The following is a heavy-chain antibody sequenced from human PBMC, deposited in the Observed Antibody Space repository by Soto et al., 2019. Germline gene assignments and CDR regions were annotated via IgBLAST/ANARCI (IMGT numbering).Heavy chain of an antibody. Sequence: EVQLVQSGGGLAQPGKSRRLSCAASGFTFRKFWMHWVRQVPGKGPVWVSYISSDGTTTDYADSVKGRFTISRDNAKDTLYLQMDSLRAEDTAVYYCAIQDCTNDVCLEAAVTVGGALESWGQGTLVTVSS. CDR3: AIQDCTNDVCLEAAVTVGGALES. J-gene: IGHJ1*01. CDR2: ISSDGTTT. V-gene: IGHV3-74*01. CDR1: GFTFRKFW. D-gene: IGHD2-8*01.